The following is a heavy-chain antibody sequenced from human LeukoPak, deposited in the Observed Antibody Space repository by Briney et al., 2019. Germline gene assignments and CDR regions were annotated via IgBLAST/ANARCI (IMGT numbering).Heavy chain of an antibody. J-gene: IGHJ6*03. CDR2: IIPIFGTA. CDR1: GGTFSSYA. D-gene: IGHD1-26*01. Sequence: ASVKVSCKASGGTFSSYAISWVRQAPGQGLEWMGGIIPIFGTANHAQKFQGRVTITTDESTSTAYMELSSLRSEDTAVYYRARGATSRYYYYYMDVWGKGTTVTVSS. V-gene: IGHV1-69*05. CDR3: ARGATSRYYYYYMDV.